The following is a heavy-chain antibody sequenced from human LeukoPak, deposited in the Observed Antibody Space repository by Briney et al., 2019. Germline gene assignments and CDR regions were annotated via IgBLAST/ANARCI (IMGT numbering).Heavy chain of an antibody. J-gene: IGHJ4*02. CDR1: GGSISGYY. CDR3: VRDRELYY. D-gene: IGHD1-26*01. Sequence: PSETLSLTCTVSGGSISGYYWSWIRQPPGKGLEWIAYIYYNGISNYNPSLKSRVIISVDSSKNQFSLKLTSVTAADTAVYYCVRDRELYYWGQGILVTVSS. V-gene: IGHV4-59*01. CDR2: IYYNGIS.